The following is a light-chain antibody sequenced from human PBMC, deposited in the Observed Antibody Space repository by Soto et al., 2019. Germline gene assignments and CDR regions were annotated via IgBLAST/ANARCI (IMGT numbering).Light chain of an antibody. CDR1: GSNIGVNY. CDR3: ATWDTSLNEGV. Sequence: QSVLTQPPSVSAAPGQKVTISCSGSGSNIGVNYVSWYQHLPGTAPKLLLYDNNKRPPGIPDRFSGSRSAMSATLTITGLQTGDEADYYCATWDTSLNEGVFGGGTKLTVL. V-gene: IGLV1-51*01. CDR2: DNN. J-gene: IGLJ3*02.